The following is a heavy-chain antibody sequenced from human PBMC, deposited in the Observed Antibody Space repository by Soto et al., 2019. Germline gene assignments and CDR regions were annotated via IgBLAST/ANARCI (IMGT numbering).Heavy chain of an antibody. J-gene: IGHJ6*03. CDR1: GGSISSYY. V-gene: IGHV4-59*12. CDR3: ARGHDFWSGYVYYYYYYMDV. Sequence: SETLSLTCTVSGGSISSYYWSWIRQPPGKGLEWIGYIYYSGSTNYNPSLKSRVTISVDTSKNTLYLQMNSLRAEDTAVYYCARGHDFWSGYVYYYYYYMDVWGKGTTVTVSS. CDR2: IYYSGST. D-gene: IGHD3-3*01.